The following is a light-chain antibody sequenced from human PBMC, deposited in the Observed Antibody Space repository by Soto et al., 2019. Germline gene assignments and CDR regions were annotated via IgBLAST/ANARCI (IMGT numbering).Light chain of an antibody. Sequence: EIGLTQSPGTLSLSPEERATLSCRASQSVTNNYFAWYKQKPGQAPRLLIYGASRRATGIPDRFSGSGSGTDFTLTISRLEPEDFAVYYCQQYGSLSWTFGQGTKVAIK. CDR1: QSVTNNY. V-gene: IGKV3-20*01. J-gene: IGKJ1*01. CDR2: GAS. CDR3: QQYGSLSWT.